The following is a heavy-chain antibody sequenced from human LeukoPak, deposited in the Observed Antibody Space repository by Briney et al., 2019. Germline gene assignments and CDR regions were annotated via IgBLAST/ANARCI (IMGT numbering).Heavy chain of an antibody. J-gene: IGHJ4*02. CDR2: ISYDGSNK. D-gene: IGHD2-2*01. V-gene: IGHV3-30*09. CDR1: GFTFSSYA. CDR3: ARERDIVVVPAAMLGY. Sequence: PGGSLRLSCAASGFTFSSYAMHWVRQAPGKGLEWVAVISYDGSNKYYADSVKGRIAISRDNSKNTLYLQMNSLRAEDTAVYYCARERDIVVVPAAMLGYWGQGTLVTVSS.